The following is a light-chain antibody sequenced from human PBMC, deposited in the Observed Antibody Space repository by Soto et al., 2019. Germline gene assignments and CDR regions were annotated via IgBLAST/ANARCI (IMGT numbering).Light chain of an antibody. J-gene: IGKJ5*01. CDR1: QSVTSN. CDR3: QQYNTWPII. Sequence: EIVMTQSPATLSVSPGERATLSCRASQSVTSNLAWYQQKPGRAPRLLIYGSSTRATGIPARFSGSGSGTEFTLTISSLQSEDFAVYYCQQYNTWPIIFGQGTRLEI. CDR2: GSS. V-gene: IGKV3-15*01.